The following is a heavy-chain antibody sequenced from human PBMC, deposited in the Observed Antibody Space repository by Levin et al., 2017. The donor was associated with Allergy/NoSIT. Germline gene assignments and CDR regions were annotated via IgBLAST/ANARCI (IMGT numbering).Heavy chain of an antibody. CDR2: ISSGSGTI. J-gene: IGHJ4*02. D-gene: IGHD3-9*01. Sequence: LSLTCAASGFTFSSNSMNWVRQAPGKGLEWVSYISSGSGTIYYVDSVKGRFTISRDNAKNSLYLQMNSLRAEDTAVYYCASNIMTGSDYWGQGTLVTVSS. CDR3: ASNIMTGSDY. V-gene: IGHV3-48*01. CDR1: GFTFSSNS.